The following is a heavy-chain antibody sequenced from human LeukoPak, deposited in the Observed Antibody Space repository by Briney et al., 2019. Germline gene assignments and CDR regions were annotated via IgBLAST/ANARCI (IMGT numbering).Heavy chain of an antibody. CDR1: GGSISSSSYY. V-gene: IGHV4-39*01. CDR2: IYYSGST. Sequence: PSETLSLTCTVSGGSISSSSYYWGWIRQPPGKGLEWIGSIYYSGSTYYNPSLKSRVTISVDTSKNQFSLKLSSVTAADTAVYYCARHAVAKNEKDYWGQGTLVTVSS. D-gene: IGHD6-19*01. CDR3: ARHAVAKNEKDY. J-gene: IGHJ4*02.